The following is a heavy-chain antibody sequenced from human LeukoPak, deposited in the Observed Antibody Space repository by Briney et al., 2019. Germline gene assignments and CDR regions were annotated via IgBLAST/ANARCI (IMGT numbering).Heavy chain of an antibody. CDR1: GGTFSSYA. Sequence: ASVKVSCKASGGTFSSYAISWVRQAPGQGLEWMGRIIPILGIANYAKKFQGRVTITADKSTSTAYMELSSLRSEDTAVYYCARDYDSSGYNWFDPWGQGTLVTVSS. D-gene: IGHD3-22*01. J-gene: IGHJ5*02. CDR2: IIPILGIA. CDR3: ARDYDSSGYNWFDP. V-gene: IGHV1-69*04.